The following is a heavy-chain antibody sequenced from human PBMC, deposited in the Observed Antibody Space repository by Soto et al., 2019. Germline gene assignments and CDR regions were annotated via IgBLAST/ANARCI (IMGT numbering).Heavy chain of an antibody. CDR2: ISTSDGNI. D-gene: IGHD5-12*01. Sequence: ASVKVSCKASGYTFTTYGISWVRQAPGQGLEWMGWISTSDGNINYAQKLQGRVTMTTDTSTSTAYMELRSLKSDDTAVYYCAREGYSGYETYNWFDPWGQGTLVTVSS. CDR1: GYTFTTYG. V-gene: IGHV1-18*01. CDR3: AREGYSGYETYNWFDP. J-gene: IGHJ5*02.